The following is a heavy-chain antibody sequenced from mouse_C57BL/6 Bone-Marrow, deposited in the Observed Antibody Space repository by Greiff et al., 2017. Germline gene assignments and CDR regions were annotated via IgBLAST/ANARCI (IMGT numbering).Heavy chain of an antibody. D-gene: IGHD2-2*01. CDR3: ASEERWLRRPWLAY. CDR1: GYTFTSYW. CDR2: IYPGSGST. Sequence: QVQLQQPGAELVKPGASVKMSCKASGYTFTSYWITWVKQRPGQGLEWIGDIYPGSGSTNYNEKFKSKATLTVDTSSSTAYMQLSSLTSEDSAVYYCASEERWLRRPWLAYWGQGTLVTVAA. J-gene: IGHJ3*01. V-gene: IGHV1-55*01.